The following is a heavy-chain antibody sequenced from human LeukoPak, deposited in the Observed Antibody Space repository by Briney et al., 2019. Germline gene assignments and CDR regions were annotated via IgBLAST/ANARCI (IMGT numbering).Heavy chain of an antibody. CDR2: IYYSGST. Sequence: SETLSLTRTVSGGSISSSSYYSGWIRQPPGKGLEWIGSIYYSGSTYYNPSLKSRATISVDTSKNQFSLKLSSVTAADTAVYYCARLAAAPYKNWFDPWGQGTLVTVSS. CDR3: ARLAAAPYKNWFDP. V-gene: IGHV4-39*01. D-gene: IGHD6-13*01. J-gene: IGHJ5*02. CDR1: GGSISSSSYY.